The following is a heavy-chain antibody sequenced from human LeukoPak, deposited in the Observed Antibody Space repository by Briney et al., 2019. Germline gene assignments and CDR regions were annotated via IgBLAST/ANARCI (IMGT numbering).Heavy chain of an antibody. CDR3: ARSPTRAIAARVYWYFDL. Sequence: SETLSLTCTVSGGSISGYYWSWIRQPPGKGLEWIGEINHSGSTNYNPSLKSRVTISVDTSKNQFSLKLSSVTAADTAVYYCARSPTRAIAARVYWYFDLWGRGTLVTVSS. CDR2: INHSGST. V-gene: IGHV4-34*01. CDR1: GGSISGYY. J-gene: IGHJ2*01. D-gene: IGHD6-6*01.